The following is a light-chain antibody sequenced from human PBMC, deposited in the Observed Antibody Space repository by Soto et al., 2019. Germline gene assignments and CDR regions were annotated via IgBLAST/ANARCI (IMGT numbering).Light chain of an antibody. J-gene: IGKJ5*01. V-gene: IGKV3-11*01. CDR3: QQYSNWPLT. CDR2: EAL. CDR1: RSISTY. Sequence: PGQRAPLSCRASRSISTYLAWYQQKPGQAPRLLIYEALNRATGIPARFSGSGSGTDFTLTIRSLEPEDFAVYYCQQYSNWPLTFGQGTLLEI.